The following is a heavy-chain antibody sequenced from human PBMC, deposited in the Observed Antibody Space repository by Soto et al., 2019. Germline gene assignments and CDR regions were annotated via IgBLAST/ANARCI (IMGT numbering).Heavy chain of an antibody. V-gene: IGHV3-30*18. CDR2: ISYDGSNK. Sequence: GGSLRLSCAASGFTFSSYGMHWVRQAPGKGLEWVAVISYDGSNKYYADSVKGRFTISRDNSKNTLYLQMNSLRAEDTAVYYCAKDWGRRGDYYFDYWGQGTLVTVSS. D-gene: IGHD4-17*01. CDR1: GFTFSSYG. J-gene: IGHJ4*02. CDR3: AKDWGRRGDYYFDY.